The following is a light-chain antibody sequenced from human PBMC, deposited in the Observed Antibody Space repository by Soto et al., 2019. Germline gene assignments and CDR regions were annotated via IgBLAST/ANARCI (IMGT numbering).Light chain of an antibody. CDR1: QSVSSSY. CDR2: GAS. V-gene: IGKV3-20*01. Sequence: EIVLTQSPGNLSLSPGERATLSCRVSQSVSSSYLAWYQQKPGQAPRLLIYGASSRATGIPDRFSGSGSGTDFTLTISRLEPEDFAVYYCQQYGSSITFGQGTRLEIK. J-gene: IGKJ5*01. CDR3: QQYGSSIT.